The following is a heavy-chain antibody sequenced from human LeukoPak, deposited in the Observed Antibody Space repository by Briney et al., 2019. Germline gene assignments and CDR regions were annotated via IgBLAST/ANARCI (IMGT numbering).Heavy chain of an antibody. CDR3: TRAPSGGTVIDY. D-gene: IGHD4-17*01. CDR1: GGSISIYY. V-gene: IGHV4-59*12. J-gene: IGHJ4*02. CDR2: IYNSGSST. Sequence: SETLSLTCTVSGGSISIYYWNWIRQPPGKGLEWIGYIYNSGSSTIYNPSLKSRVTMSVDRSKNHFSLRLHSVTAADTAVYYCTRAPSGGTVIDYWGQGTLVTVSS.